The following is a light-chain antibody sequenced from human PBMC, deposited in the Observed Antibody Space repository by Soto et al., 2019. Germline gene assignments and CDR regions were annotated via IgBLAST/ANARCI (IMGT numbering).Light chain of an antibody. CDR1: SSDVGNYNY. CDR3: SSFTSSTTYV. V-gene: IGLV2-14*01. CDR2: NVN. J-gene: IGLJ1*01. Sequence: QSVLTQSASVSGDPGQSITIYCTGTSSDVGNYNYVSWYQQHPGEVPKLIIFNVNNRPSGVSNRFSGSKSGNTASLTISGLQAEDEADYYCSSFTSSTTYVFGTGTKVTVL.